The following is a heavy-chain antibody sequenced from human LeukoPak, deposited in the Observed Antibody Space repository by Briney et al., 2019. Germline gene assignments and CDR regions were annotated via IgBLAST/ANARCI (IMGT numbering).Heavy chain of an antibody. D-gene: IGHD5-18*01. V-gene: IGHV4-39*01. Sequence: SETLSLTCTVSGGSISSSSYYWGWIRQPPGKGLEWIGSIYYSGSTYYNPSLKSRVTISVDTSKNQFSLKLSSVTAAGTAVYYCARPDQRGYSYGYSAFDIWGQGTMVTVSS. CDR3: ARPDQRGYSYGYSAFDI. J-gene: IGHJ3*02. CDR1: GGSISSSSYY. CDR2: IYYSGST.